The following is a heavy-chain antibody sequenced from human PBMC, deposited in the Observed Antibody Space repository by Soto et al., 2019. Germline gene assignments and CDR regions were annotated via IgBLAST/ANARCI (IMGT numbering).Heavy chain of an antibody. Sequence: EVQLVESGGGLVQPGGSLRLSCAASGFTVSSNYMSWVRQAPGKGLEWVSVIYSGGSTYYADSVKGRFTISRDNSNNTLYLQMNSLRVEDTAVFYCARDPTSGYVAGHWGQGTLVTVSS. CDR1: GFTVSSNY. J-gene: IGHJ4*02. V-gene: IGHV3-66*01. D-gene: IGHD5-12*01. CDR3: ARDPTSGYVAGH. CDR2: IYSGGST.